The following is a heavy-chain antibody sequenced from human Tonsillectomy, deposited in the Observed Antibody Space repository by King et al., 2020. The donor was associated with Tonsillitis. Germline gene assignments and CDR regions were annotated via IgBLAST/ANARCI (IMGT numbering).Heavy chain of an antibody. CDR2: IYYSGST. D-gene: IGHD3-10*01. V-gene: IGHV4-59*01. CDR1: GGSFSNYY. CDR3: ARGLVISPWGGSGSSYFNY. Sequence: VQLQESGPGLVKPSETLSLACTVSGGSFSNYYWSWIRQPPGKGLEWIGYIYYSGSTNYNPSLKSRVTISVDTSKNQFSLKLSSVTAADTAVYYCARGLVISPWGGSGSSYFNYWGQGTLVTVSS. J-gene: IGHJ4*02.